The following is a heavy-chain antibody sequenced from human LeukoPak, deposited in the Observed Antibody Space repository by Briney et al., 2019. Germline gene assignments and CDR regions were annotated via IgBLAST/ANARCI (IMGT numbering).Heavy chain of an antibody. D-gene: IGHD4-23*01. CDR3: ARDDTRVASDWYFDL. V-gene: IGHV3-23*01. Sequence: GGSLRLSCAASGFTFSSYGMSWVRQAPGKGLEWVSAISGSGGSTYYADSVKGRFTISRDNSKNTLYLQMNSLRAEDTAVYYCARDDTRVASDWYFDLWGRGTLVTVSS. CDR1: GFTFSSYG. J-gene: IGHJ2*01. CDR2: ISGSGGST.